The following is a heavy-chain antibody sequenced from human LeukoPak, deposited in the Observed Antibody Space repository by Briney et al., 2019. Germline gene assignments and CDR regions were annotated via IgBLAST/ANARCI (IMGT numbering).Heavy chain of an antibody. CDR3: ARGGWGNGYYYYYMDV. J-gene: IGHJ6*03. V-gene: IGHV1-8*03. Sequence: ASVKVSCKASGYTFTSYDINWVRQATGQGLEWMGWMNPNSGNTGYAQKFQGRVTITRDTSISTAYMELSSLRSEDTAVYYCARGGWGNGYYYYYMDVWGKGTTVTVSS. CDR2: MNPNSGNT. CDR1: GYTFTSYD. D-gene: IGHD3-16*01.